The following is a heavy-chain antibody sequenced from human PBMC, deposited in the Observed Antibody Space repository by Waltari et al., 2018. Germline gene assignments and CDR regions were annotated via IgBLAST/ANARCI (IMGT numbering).Heavy chain of an antibody. D-gene: IGHD3-22*01. J-gene: IGHJ1*01. CDR2: ISSGGSTI. CDR3: AGGDDSSGYYYQH. Sequence: EVQLVDSGGGLVQPGGSLRLSCAASGVTFSSHSMNWIRQAPGKGLEWVSYISSGGSTIYYADSVRGRFTISRDNAENSLFLQMNSLRAEDTAVYYCAGGDDSSGYYYQHWGQGTLVTVSS. V-gene: IGHV3-48*01. CDR1: GVTFSSHS.